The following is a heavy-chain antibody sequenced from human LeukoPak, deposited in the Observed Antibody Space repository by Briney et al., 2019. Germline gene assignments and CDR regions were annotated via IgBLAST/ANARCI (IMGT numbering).Heavy chain of an antibody. CDR2: ISWNSGSI. V-gene: IGHV3-9*01. CDR1: GFTFDDYA. Sequence: GRSLRLSCAASGFTFDDYAMHWVRQAPGKGLEWVSGISWNSGSIGYADSVKGRFTISRDNAKNSLYLQMNSLRAEDTALYYCAKDAGWSGYYAFDYWGQGTLVTVSS. J-gene: IGHJ4*02. D-gene: IGHD3-3*01. CDR3: AKDAGWSGYYAFDY.